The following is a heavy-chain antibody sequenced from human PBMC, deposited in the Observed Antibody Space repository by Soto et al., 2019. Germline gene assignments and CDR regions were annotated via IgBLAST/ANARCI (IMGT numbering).Heavy chain of an antibody. Sequence: QVQLQESGPGLVKPSGTLSLTCAVSGGSISSTNWWTWVRQSPGRGLEWIGEIYHSGTTNYSPSLKSRVNIAVDMSTNHLSLTLISVTAADTAVYSGAFPATADFDYWGKGILVTVSS. CDR3: AFPATADFDY. J-gene: IGHJ4*02. V-gene: IGHV4-4*02. D-gene: IGHD6-13*01. CDR1: GGSISSTNW. CDR2: IYHSGTT.